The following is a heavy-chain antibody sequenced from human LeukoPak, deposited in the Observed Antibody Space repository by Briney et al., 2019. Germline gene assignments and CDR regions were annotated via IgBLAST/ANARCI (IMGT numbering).Heavy chain of an antibody. CDR2: IYYSGST. J-gene: IGHJ4*02. V-gene: IGHV4-61*01. CDR3: AREEEGLYGDYVVFDY. D-gene: IGHD4-17*01. CDR1: GGSVSSGSYY. Sequence: SETLSLTCTVSGGSVSSGSYYWSWIRLPAGKGVEWIGYIYYSGSTNYNPSLKSRVTISVDTSKNQFSLKLSSVTAADTAVYYCAREEEGLYGDYVVFDYWGQGTLVTVSS.